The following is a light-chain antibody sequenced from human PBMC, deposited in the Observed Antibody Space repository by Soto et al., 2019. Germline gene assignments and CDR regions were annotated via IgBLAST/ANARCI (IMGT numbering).Light chain of an antibody. CDR3: QQRSNWPRT. CDR2: DAS. V-gene: IGKV3-11*01. Sequence: EIVLTQSPATLSSSPGERATLSCRASQSVISYLAWYQQKPGQAPRLLIYDASDRATGIPARFSGSGSGTDFTLTISSLEPEDFAVYYCQQRSNWPRTFGQGTKVEIK. CDR1: QSVISY. J-gene: IGKJ1*01.